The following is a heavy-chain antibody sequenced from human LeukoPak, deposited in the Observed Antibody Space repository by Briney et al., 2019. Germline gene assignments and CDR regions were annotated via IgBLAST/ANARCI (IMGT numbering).Heavy chain of an antibody. J-gene: IGHJ4*02. CDR1: GGSISSYY. D-gene: IGHD1-26*01. CDR2: IYYSGST. V-gene: IGHV4-59*01. Sequence: PSETLSLTCTVSGGSISSYYWSWIRQPPGKGLEWIGYIYYSGSTNYNPSLKSRVTISVDTSKNQLSLKLSSVTAADTAVYYCARAEWELGGGLFDYWGQGTLVTVSS. CDR3: ARAEWELGGGLFDY.